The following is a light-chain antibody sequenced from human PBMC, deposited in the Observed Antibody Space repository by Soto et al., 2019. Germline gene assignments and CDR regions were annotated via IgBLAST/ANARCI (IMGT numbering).Light chain of an antibody. CDR1: QSVSSS. Sequence: EIVMTQSPATLSVSPGEGATLSCRASQSVSSSLAWCQERPGQAPRLLIYGAFTRAPGIPARFSGSGSGTDFTLTISSLQSEDLAVYYCQHYSVWPPTFGRGTKVDI. J-gene: IGKJ1*01. V-gene: IGKV3-15*01. CDR3: QHYSVWPPT. CDR2: GAF.